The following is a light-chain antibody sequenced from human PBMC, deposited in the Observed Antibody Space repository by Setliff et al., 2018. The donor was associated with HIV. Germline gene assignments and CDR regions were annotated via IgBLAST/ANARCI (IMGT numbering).Light chain of an antibody. CDR2: DVS. Sequence: SVLTQPASMSGSPGQSITISCIGTSSDVGGYDFVSWYQQRPGKAPKLIIFDVSERPSGVSHRFSGSRSGNTASLTISGLQTEDEADYFCASYRSPATYVFGIGTKVTVL. CDR1: SSDVGGYDF. J-gene: IGLJ1*01. V-gene: IGLV2-14*03. CDR3: ASYRSPATYV.